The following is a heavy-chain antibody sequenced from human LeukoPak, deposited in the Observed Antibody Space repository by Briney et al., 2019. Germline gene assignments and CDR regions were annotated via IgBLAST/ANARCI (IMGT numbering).Heavy chain of an antibody. Sequence: PGGSLRLSCAASGFTFSSYAMSWVRQAPGKGLEWVSGLSGSGDTTYYADSVKGRFPISRDNSKNTLYLQMNSLRAEDTAVYYCAKDFGDCSNGVCYGKPFDYWGQGTLVTVSS. V-gene: IGHV3-23*01. J-gene: IGHJ4*02. CDR1: GFTFSSYA. D-gene: IGHD2-8*01. CDR2: LSGSGDTT. CDR3: AKDFGDCSNGVCYGKPFDY.